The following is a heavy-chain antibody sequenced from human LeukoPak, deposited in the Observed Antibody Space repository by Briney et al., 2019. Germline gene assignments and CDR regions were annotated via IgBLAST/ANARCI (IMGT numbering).Heavy chain of an antibody. V-gene: IGHV3-21*01. CDR2: ISSSSSYI. J-gene: IGHJ6*03. CDR3: ARDQGITIFGVVNNYYYYYMDV. CDR1: GFTLSNHA. D-gene: IGHD3-3*01. Sequence: GGSLRLSCAASGFTLSNHAMIWVRQAPGKGLEWVSSISSSSSYIYYADSVKGRFTISRDNAKNSLYLKMNSLRAEDTAVYYCARDQGITIFGVVNNYYYYYMDVWGKGTTVTVSS.